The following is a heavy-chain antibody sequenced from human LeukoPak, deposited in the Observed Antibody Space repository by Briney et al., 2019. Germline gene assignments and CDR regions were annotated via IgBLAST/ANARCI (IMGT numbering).Heavy chain of an antibody. V-gene: IGHV3-74*01. D-gene: IGHD1-14*01. CDR2: VKSDGTAT. CDR1: GFTFSSHL. CDR3: VRKFATGD. J-gene: IGHJ4*02. Sequence: GGSLRLSCAASGFTFSSHLMHWVRQAQGTGLGWVSSVKSDGTATNYADSVKGRFTISRDNAKNTLYLQMNSLRVEDTAVYYCVRKFATGDWGQGTLVTVSS.